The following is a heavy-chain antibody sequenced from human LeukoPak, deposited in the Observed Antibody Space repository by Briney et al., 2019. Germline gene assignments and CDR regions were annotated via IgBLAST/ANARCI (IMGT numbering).Heavy chain of an antibody. D-gene: IGHD2-2*01. CDR1: GGSFSGYY. V-gene: IGHV4-34*01. J-gene: IGHJ6*02. Sequence: SVTLSLTCAVYGGSFSGYYWGWIRQPPGKGLEWIGEISHSGSTNYNPSLKSRVTISVDTSKNQFSLKLSSVTAADTAVYYCARGGAGACSSTSCYYYYGMDVWGQGTTVTVSS. CDR3: ARGGAGACSSTSCYYYYGMDV. CDR2: ISHSGST.